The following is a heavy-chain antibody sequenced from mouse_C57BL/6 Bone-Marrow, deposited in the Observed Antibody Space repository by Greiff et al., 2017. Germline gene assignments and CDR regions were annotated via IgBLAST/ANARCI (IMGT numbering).Heavy chain of an antibody. CDR1: GFPLTSHA. Sequence: VQLKESGPGLVAPSQSLSITCTVSGFPLTSHAISRVRQPPGKGLEWLGVIWTGGSTNYNSALKSRLSISKDNSKSQVFLKMNSLQTDDTARYYCARKGEWLLYYAMDYWGQGTSVTVSA. CDR2: IWTGGST. D-gene: IGHD2-3*01. J-gene: IGHJ4*01. CDR3: ARKGEWLLYYAMDY. V-gene: IGHV2-9-1*01.